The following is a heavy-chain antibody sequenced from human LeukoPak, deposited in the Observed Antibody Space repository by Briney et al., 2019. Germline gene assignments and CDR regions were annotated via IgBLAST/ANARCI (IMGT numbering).Heavy chain of an antibody. Sequence: GGSLRLSCAASGFTFSSYWMSWVRQAPGKGLEWVANIKQDGSERYYVDSVKGRFTISRDNAKNSLYLQMNSLRAEDTAVYYCAGDSGSSSWPRYYYYMDVWGKGTTVTVSS. J-gene: IGHJ6*03. D-gene: IGHD6-13*01. CDR2: IKQDGSER. V-gene: IGHV3-7*01. CDR1: GFTFSSYW. CDR3: AGDSGSSSWPRYYYYMDV.